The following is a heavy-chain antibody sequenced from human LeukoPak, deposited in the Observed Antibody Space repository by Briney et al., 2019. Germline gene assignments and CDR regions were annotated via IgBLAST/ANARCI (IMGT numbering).Heavy chain of an antibody. V-gene: IGHV3-23*01. Sequence: GASLRLSCAPSGFTFRNYAMSWVRQAPGKGLEWVSDISDTGGSTNYVGSVKGRFTISRDNSKNTLYLQMNSLRAGDTAVYYCARKGNGALDIWGQGTMVTVSS. D-gene: IGHD1-1*01. CDR2: ISDTGGST. CDR3: ARKGNGALDI. J-gene: IGHJ3*02. CDR1: GFTFRNYA.